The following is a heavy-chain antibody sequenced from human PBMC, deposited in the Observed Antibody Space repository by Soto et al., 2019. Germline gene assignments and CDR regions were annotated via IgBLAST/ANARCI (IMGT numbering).Heavy chain of an antibody. V-gene: IGHV3-9*01. CDR3: AKVADYYDSSGPLGDAFDI. D-gene: IGHD3-22*01. J-gene: IGHJ3*02. Sequence: GGSLRLCWAASGFTFDDHAMHLLRQAPGKSLEWVSGISWNSGSIGYADSVKGRFTISRDNAKNSLYLQMNSLRAEDTALYYCAKVADYYDSSGPLGDAFDIWGQGTMVTVSS. CDR1: GFTFDDHA. CDR2: ISWNSGSI.